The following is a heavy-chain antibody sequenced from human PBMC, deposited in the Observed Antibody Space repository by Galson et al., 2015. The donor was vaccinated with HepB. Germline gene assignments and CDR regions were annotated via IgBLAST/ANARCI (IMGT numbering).Heavy chain of an antibody. CDR2: ISYDGSNK. V-gene: IGHV3-30*18. D-gene: IGHD1-26*01. CDR1: GFAFSSYG. J-gene: IGHJ4*02. Sequence: SLRLSCAASGFAFSSYGMHWVRQAPGKGLEWVAVISYDGSNKYYADSVKGRFTISRDNSKNTLYLQMNSLRAEDTAVYYCAKIPSWGIVGATPLDYWGQGTLVTVSS. CDR3: AKIPSWGIVGATPLDY.